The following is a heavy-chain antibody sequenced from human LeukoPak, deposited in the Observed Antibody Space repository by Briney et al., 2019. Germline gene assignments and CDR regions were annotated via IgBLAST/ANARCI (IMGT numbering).Heavy chain of an antibody. Sequence: GSLRLSCAASGFTFSSYWMSWVRPAPGKGLEWVANIKQDGSEKYYVDSVKGRFTISRDNAKNSLYLQMNSLRAEDTAVYYCAKGVLGATFDYWGQGTLVTVSS. D-gene: IGHD1-26*01. V-gene: IGHV3-7*01. J-gene: IGHJ4*02. CDR1: GFTFSSYW. CDR3: AKGVLGATFDY. CDR2: IKQDGSEK.